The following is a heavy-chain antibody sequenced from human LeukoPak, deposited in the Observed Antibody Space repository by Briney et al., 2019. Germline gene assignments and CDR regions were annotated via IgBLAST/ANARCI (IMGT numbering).Heavy chain of an antibody. V-gene: IGHV1-8*01. CDR1: GYTFTSYD. CDR3: ARGSRGYDPLDY. D-gene: IGHD5-12*01. CDR2: MNPNSGNT. J-gene: IGHJ4*02. Sequence: ASVKVSCKASGYTFTSYDINWVRQATGQGLEWMGWMNPNSGNTGYAQKFQGRVTMTRNTSISTAYMELRSLRSADTAVYYCARGSRGYDPLDYWGQGTLVTVSS.